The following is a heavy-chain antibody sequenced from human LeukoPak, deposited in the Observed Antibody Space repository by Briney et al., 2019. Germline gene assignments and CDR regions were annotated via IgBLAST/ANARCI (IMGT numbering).Heavy chain of an antibody. CDR2: VSGGGGST. CDR1: GFTFSSYA. CDR3: AKTHNWYYDY. Sequence: GGSLRPSCAVSGFTFSSYAVSWVRQAPGKGLEWVSAVSGGGGSTYYADSVKGRFTISRDNSKNTVYLQMNSLRAEDTALYYCAKTHNWYYDYWGQGTLVTVSS. V-gene: IGHV3-23*01. J-gene: IGHJ4*02. D-gene: IGHD1-1*01.